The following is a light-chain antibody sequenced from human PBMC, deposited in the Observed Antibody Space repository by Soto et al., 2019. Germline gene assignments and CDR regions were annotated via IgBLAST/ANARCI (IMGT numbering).Light chain of an antibody. CDR2: ETS. CDR3: QQYNYLWP. J-gene: IGKJ1*01. CDR1: QSFSRW. V-gene: IGKV1-5*03. Sequence: DIQLTQSPSTLSASVGDSVTITCRASQSFSRWLAWYQQKPGKAPKLLIYETSTLQSGVPSRFSGSGSGTEFTLTINSLQPNDSATYYCQQYNYLWPFGQGTKVDIK.